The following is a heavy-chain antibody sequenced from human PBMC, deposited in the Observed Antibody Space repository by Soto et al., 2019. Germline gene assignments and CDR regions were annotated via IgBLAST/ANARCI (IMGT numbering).Heavy chain of an antibody. CDR3: ARAGDIVVVPAAMGPSYMDV. CDR1: GFTFSSYS. CDR2: ISSSSSTI. J-gene: IGHJ6*03. Sequence: GGSLRLSCAASGFTFSSYSMNWVRQAPGKGLEWVSYISSSSSTIYYADSVKGRFTISRDNAKNSLYLQMNSLRAEDTAVYYCARAGDIVVVPAAMGPSYMDVWGKGTTVTVSS. D-gene: IGHD2-2*01. V-gene: IGHV3-48*01.